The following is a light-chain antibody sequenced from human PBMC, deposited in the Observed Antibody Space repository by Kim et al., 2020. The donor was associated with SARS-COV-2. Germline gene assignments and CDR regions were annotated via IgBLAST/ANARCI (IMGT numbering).Light chain of an antibody. V-gene: IGKV2-30*02. J-gene: IGKJ2*01. CDR3: MQGTHWPPYT. CDR1: QSLVHSDGNTY. Sequence: DVVMTQSPLSLPVTLGQPASISCRSSQSLVHSDGNTYLNWFHQRPGQSPWRLIYKVSNRDSGVPDRFSGSGSGTDFTLKISRVEAEDVGVYYCMQGTHWPPYTFGQGTKLEI. CDR2: KVS.